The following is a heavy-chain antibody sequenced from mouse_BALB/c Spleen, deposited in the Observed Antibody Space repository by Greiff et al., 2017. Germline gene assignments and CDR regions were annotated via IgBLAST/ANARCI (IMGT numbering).Heavy chain of an antibody. Sequence: EVKVVESGGGLVKPGGSLKLSCAASGFTFSSYAMSWVRQTPEKRLEWVASISSGGRTYYPDSVKGRFTISRDNARNILYLQMSSLRSEDTAMYYCARGYGSSYYFDYWGQGTTLTVSA. J-gene: IGHJ2*01. D-gene: IGHD1-1*01. CDR1: GFTFSSYA. V-gene: IGHV5-6-5*01. CDR2: ISSGGRT. CDR3: ARGYGSSYYFDY.